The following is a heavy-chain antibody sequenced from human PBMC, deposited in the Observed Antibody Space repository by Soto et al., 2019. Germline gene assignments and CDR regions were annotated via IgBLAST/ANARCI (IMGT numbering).Heavy chain of an antibody. J-gene: IGHJ6*02. D-gene: IGHD5-18*01. CDR2: ISAYNGNT. CDR1: GYTFTSYG. V-gene: IGHV1-18*01. CDR3: AMVKYSPPYHYYYGMDV. Sequence: QVQLVQSGAEVKKPGASVKVSCKASGYTFTSYGISWVRQAPGQGLEWMGWISAYNGNTNYAQKLQGRVTMTTDTSTSTAYMELRSLRSDATAVYYCAMVKYSPPYHYYYGMDVWGQGTTVTVSS.